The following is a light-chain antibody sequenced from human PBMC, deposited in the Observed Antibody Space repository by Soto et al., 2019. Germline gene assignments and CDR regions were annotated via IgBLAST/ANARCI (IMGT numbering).Light chain of an antibody. J-gene: IGKJ4*01. CDR3: QQYYRYPPT. Sequence: DIQMTQSPSTLSASVGDRVIITCRASQSVSTALAWWQQKPGKAPNLLIYTISILKSGVPSRFSAGGSGTEFTITVSSLQPDDFATYYCQQYYRYPPTFGGGTKVESK. CDR1: QSVSTA. CDR2: TIS. V-gene: IGKV1-5*03.